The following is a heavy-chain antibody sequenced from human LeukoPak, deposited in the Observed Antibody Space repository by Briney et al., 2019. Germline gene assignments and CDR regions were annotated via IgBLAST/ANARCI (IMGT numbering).Heavy chain of an antibody. V-gene: IGHV5-51*01. CDR1: GYSFTSYW. Sequence: GESLKISCKGSGYSFTSYWIGWGRQMPGKGLEWMGIIYPGDSDTRYSPSFQGQVTISADKSISTAYLQWSSLKASDTAMYYCARLDGYYDSSGYFPWFDPWGQGTLVTVSS. CDR2: IYPGDSDT. J-gene: IGHJ5*02. D-gene: IGHD3-22*01. CDR3: ARLDGYYDSSGYFPWFDP.